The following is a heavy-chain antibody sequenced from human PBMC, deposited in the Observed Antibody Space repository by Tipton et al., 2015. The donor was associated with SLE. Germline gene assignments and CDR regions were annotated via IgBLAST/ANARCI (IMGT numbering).Heavy chain of an antibody. CDR1: GFTLSAYN. J-gene: IGHJ4*02. D-gene: IGHD6-6*01. V-gene: IGHV3-48*01. CDR3: SRAGAVRPPDY. CDR2: ISSSSTTI. Sequence: SLRLSCSAPGFTLSAYNMNWVRQAPGKGLEWVSYISSSSTTIYYADSVRGRFTVSRDNAKNSLYLQMNNLGAEDTAVYYCSRAGAVRPPDYWGQGTLVTVSS.